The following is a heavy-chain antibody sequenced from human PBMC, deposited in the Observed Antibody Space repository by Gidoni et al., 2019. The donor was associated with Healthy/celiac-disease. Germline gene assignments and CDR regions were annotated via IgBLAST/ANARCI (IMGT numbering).Heavy chain of an antibody. V-gene: IGHV4-39*01. Sequence: QLQLQESGPGLVKPSETLSLPCTVSGGSISSSSYYWGWIRQPPGKGLEWIGSIYYSGSTYYNPSLKSRVTISVDTSKNQFSLKLSAVTAADTAVYYCASPLAHRKRGGAFDIWGQGTMVTVSS. CDR2: IYYSGST. CDR1: GGSISSSSYY. J-gene: IGHJ3*02. CDR3: ASPLAHRKRGGAFDI. D-gene: IGHD3-10*01.